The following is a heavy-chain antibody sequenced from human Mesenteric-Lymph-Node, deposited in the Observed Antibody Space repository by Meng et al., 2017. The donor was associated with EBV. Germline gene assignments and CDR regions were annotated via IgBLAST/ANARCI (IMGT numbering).Heavy chain of an antibody. CDR3: ARINYDILTGYYKGYFQH. V-gene: IGHV4-4*02. J-gene: IGHJ1*01. D-gene: IGHD3-9*01. CDR1: GGSISSSNW. Sequence: QVQLRESGPGLVNPSWTLSLTCAVSGGSISSSNWWSWVRQPPGKGLEWIGSIYYSGSTYYNPSLKSRVTISVDTSKNQFSLKLSSVTAADTAVYYCARINYDILTGYYKGYFQHWGQGTLVTVSS. CDR2: IYYSGST.